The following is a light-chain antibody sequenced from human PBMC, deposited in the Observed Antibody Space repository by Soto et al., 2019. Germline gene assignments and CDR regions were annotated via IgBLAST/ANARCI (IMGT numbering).Light chain of an antibody. Sequence: EIVLTQSPATLSLSPGERATLSCRASQSVGSYFAWYQQKPGQAPRHLIYDASNRATGIPARFSGSGSGTDFTLTISSLEPDDFAVYYCQQRGNWPVTFGQGTRVDIK. CDR2: DAS. V-gene: IGKV3-11*01. CDR1: QSVGSY. J-gene: IGKJ1*01. CDR3: QQRGNWPVT.